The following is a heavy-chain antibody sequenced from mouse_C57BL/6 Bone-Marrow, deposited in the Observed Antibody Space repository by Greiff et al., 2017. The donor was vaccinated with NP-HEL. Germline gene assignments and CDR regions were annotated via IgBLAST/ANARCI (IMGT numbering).Heavy chain of an antibody. CDR2: ISDGGSYT. V-gene: IGHV5-4*01. Sequence: EVQGVESGGGLVKPGGSLKLSCAASGFTFSSYAMSWVRQTPEKRLEWVATISDGGSYTYYPDNVKGRFTISRDNAKNNLYLQMSHLKSEDTAMYDCARGPGTWAMDYWGQGTSVTVSS. D-gene: IGHD4-1*01. CDR3: ARGPGTWAMDY. J-gene: IGHJ4*01. CDR1: GFTFSSYA.